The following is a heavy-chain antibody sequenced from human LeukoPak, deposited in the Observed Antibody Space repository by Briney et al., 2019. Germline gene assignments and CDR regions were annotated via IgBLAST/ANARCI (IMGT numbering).Heavy chain of an antibody. CDR1: GYTFTSYA. D-gene: IGHD3-9*01. CDR3: ARDPSRYFDWPHFDY. Sequence: ASVKVSCKASGYTFTSYAMHWVRHAPGQRLEWMGWINAGNGNTKYSQKFQGRVTITRDTSASTAYMELSSLRSEDTAVYYCARDPSRYFDWPHFDYWGQGTLVTVSS. J-gene: IGHJ4*02. V-gene: IGHV1-3*01. CDR2: INAGNGNT.